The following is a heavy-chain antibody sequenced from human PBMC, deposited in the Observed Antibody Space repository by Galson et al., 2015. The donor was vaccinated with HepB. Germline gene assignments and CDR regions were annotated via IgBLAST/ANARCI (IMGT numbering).Heavy chain of an antibody. CDR1: GFAFSSFA. D-gene: IGHD3-22*01. CDR2: ISYDGKSK. CDR3: AKDRGPYSSGRKQTLDY. Sequence: SLRLSCATSGFAFSSFAMHWVRQAPGKGLEWVAVISYDGKSKHYADSVKGRFTISRDNSSNTLFLQMNTLRAEDMSMYYCAKDRGPYSSGRKQTLDYWGQGTLVTVSS. V-gene: IGHV3-30-3*02. J-gene: IGHJ4*02.